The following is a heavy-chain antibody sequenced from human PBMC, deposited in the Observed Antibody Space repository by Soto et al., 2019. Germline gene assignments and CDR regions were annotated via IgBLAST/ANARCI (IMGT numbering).Heavy chain of an antibody. J-gene: IGHJ1*01. V-gene: IGHV3-23*04. Sequence: EVQLVESGGGLVKPGGSLRLSCAASGFTFSSYSMNWVRQAPGKGLEWVSAISGSGGSTYYADSVKGRFTISRDNSKNTLYLQMNSLRAEDTAVYYCLSLGGDYSPEYFQHWGQGTLVTVSS. D-gene: IGHD4-17*01. CDR2: ISGSGGST. CDR1: GFTFSSYS. CDR3: LSLGGDYSPEYFQH.